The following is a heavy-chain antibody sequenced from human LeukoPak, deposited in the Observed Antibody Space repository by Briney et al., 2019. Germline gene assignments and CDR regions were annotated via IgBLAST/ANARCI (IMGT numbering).Heavy chain of an antibody. CDR1: GFTFSSYG. D-gene: IGHD1-26*01. J-gene: IGHJ6*03. V-gene: IGHV3-33*01. Sequence: GGSLRLSCAASGFTFSSYGMHWVRQAPGKGLEWVAVIWYDGSNKYSADSVKGRFTISRDNSRNTLYLQMNSLRAEDTAVYYCARDLNSGSYYYMDVWGKGTTVTVFS. CDR2: IWYDGSNK. CDR3: ARDLNSGSYYYMDV.